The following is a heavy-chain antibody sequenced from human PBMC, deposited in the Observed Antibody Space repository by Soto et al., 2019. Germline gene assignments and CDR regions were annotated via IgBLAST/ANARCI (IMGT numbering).Heavy chain of an antibody. CDR2: TSSSSSYI. D-gene: IGHD3-9*01. J-gene: IGHJ3*01. CDR3: ARDYSDFYDILTGYLGPR. Sequence: PWGSLRLSCAASGFTFSSYSMNWVRQAPGKGLEWVSSTSSSSSYIYYADSVKGRFTISRDNAKNSLYLQMNSLRAEDTAVYYCARDYSDFYDILTGYLGPRWGQGTMVTVSS. CDR1: GFTFSSYS. V-gene: IGHV3-21*01.